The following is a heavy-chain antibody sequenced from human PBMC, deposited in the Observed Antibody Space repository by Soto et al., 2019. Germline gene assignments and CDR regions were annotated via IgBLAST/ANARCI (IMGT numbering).Heavy chain of an antibody. J-gene: IGHJ6*02. CDR3: ARLADCSNNICSYGMDV. D-gene: IGHD4-4*01. Sequence: QVQLVESGGGLVKPGGSLRLSCAASGFTFSDYYMSWVRQAPGKGLEWDSYISSISTYANYADSVKGRFTISRDNAKNSLDLQMNSLRDDDTALYYCARLADCSNNICSYGMDVWGQGTTVTVSS. CDR2: ISSISTYA. V-gene: IGHV3-11*06. CDR1: GFTFSDYY.